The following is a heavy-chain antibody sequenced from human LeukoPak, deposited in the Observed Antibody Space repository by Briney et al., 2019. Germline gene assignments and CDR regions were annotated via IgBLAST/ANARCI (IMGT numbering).Heavy chain of an antibody. V-gene: IGHV3-43*01. J-gene: IGHJ4*02. CDR3: AKDGYSSGWSDNSVGGVCYFDY. Sequence: GGSLGLSCAASGFTFDDYTMHWVRQAPGKGLEWVSLISWDGGSTYYADSVKGRFTISRDNSKNSLYLQMNSLRTEDSALYYCAKDGYSSGWSDNSVGGVCYFDYWGQGTLVTVSS. D-gene: IGHD6-19*01. CDR2: ISWDGGST. CDR1: GFTFDDYT.